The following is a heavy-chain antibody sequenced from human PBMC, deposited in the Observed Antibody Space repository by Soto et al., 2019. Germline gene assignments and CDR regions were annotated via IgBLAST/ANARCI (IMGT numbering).Heavy chain of an antibody. CDR2: ISGSGGST. CDR1: GFTFSSYA. D-gene: IGHD5-12*01. Sequence: PGWSLRLSCAASGFTFSSYAMSWVRQAPGKGLEWVSAISGSGGSTYYADSVKGRFTISRDNSKNTVYLQMNSLRAEDTAVYYCARGGYYSGSSFAYWGQGTLVTVSS. V-gene: IGHV3-23*01. J-gene: IGHJ4*02. CDR3: ARGGYYSGSSFAY.